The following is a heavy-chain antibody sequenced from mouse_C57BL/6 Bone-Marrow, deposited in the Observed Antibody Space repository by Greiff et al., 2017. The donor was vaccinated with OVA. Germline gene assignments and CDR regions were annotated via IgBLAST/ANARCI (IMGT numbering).Heavy chain of an antibody. V-gene: IGHV1-55*01. CDR2: IYPGSGST. Sequence: QVQLQQPGAELVKPGASVKMSCKASGYTFTSYWITWVKQRPGQGLEWIGDIYPGSGSTNYNEKFKGKATLTSDTSSSTAYMQLSSLTSEDSAIYFCAREGSNEYWYFDVWGTGTTVTVSS. J-gene: IGHJ1*03. CDR3: AREGSNEYWYFDV. D-gene: IGHD2-5*01. CDR1: GYTFTSYW.